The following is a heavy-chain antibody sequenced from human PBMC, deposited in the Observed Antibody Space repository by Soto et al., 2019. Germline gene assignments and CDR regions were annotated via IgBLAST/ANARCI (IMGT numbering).Heavy chain of an antibody. CDR2: LSHDGSNK. J-gene: IGHJ4*02. V-gene: IGHV3-30*18. CDR3: AKENTFADY. CDR1: GFTLSSHG. Sequence: SLRLSCAASGFTLSSHGMHWVRQAPGKGLEWVAVLSHDGSNKFYAVSVEGRFTISRDDSKNTLYLQMNSLRAEDTAMYYCAKENTFADYWGQGTLVTVPQ. D-gene: IGHD2-2*02.